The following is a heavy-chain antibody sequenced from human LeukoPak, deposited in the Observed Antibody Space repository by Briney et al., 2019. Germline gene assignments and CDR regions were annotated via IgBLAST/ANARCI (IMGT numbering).Heavy chain of an antibody. D-gene: IGHD3-10*01. Sequence: SETLSLTCTVSGGSVSSSSYYWGWIRQPPGKGLEWIGSIYYSGSTYYNPSLKSRVTISVDTSKNQFSLKLSSVTAADTAVYYCASPGLLLWFGEGVFDIWGQGTMVTVSS. V-gene: IGHV4-39*01. J-gene: IGHJ3*02. CDR1: GGSVSSSSYY. CDR2: IYYSGST. CDR3: ASPGLLLWFGEGVFDI.